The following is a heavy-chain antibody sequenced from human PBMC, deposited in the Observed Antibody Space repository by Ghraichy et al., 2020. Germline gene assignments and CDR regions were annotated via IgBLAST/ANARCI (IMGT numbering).Heavy chain of an antibody. V-gene: IGHV3-23*01. D-gene: IGHD6-19*01. Sequence: GGSLRLSCAVSGFTFTSYAMSWVRQAPGKGLEWVSAISSSGGGTYYADSVKGRFTISRDNSKNTLYLQMNSLRAEDTAVYYCAKDVRAVAGGWGHYWGQGTLVTVSS. J-gene: IGHJ4*02. CDR1: GFTFTSYA. CDR2: ISSSGGGT. CDR3: AKDVRAVAGGWGHY.